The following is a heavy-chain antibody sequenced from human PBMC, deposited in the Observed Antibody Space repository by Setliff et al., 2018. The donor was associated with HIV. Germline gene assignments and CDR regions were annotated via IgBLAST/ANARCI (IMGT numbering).Heavy chain of an antibody. Sequence: GGSLRLSCAASRFTFSNYAMDWVRQVPGKAPEWVSYINSGGTDIHYPDSVKGRFSISRDNTKNSLYLQMNGLRVEDTAVYYCARDLTPRLGATPFDYWGQGTLVTVSS. J-gene: IGHJ4*02. D-gene: IGHD1-26*01. V-gene: IGHV3-21*01. CDR3: ARDLTPRLGATPFDY. CDR1: RFTFSNYA. CDR2: INSGGTDI.